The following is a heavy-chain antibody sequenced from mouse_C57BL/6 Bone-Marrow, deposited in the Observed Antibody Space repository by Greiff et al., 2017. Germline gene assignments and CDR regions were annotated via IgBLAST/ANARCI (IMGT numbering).Heavy chain of an antibody. V-gene: IGHV2-2*01. CDR3: AREWAIRDYAKDY. J-gene: IGHJ4*01. D-gene: IGHD3-1*01. CDR1: GFSLTSYG. Sequence: VKLQESGPGLVQPSQCLSITCTVSGFSLTSYGVHWVRQSPGKGLEWLGVIWSGGSTDYNAAFISRLSISTDNSKSQVFVKMNSLQADDTAIDYCAREWAIRDYAKDYWGQGTSVTVSS. CDR2: IWSGGST.